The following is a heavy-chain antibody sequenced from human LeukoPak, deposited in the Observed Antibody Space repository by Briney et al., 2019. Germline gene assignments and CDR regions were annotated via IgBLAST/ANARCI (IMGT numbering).Heavy chain of an antibody. Sequence: KPGGSLRLSCAASGFTFSDYYMSWIRQAPGKGLEWFSYISSSGSTIYYADSVKGRFTISRDNARNSLYLQMNSLRAEDTAVYYCARERAIASRRPYCFDYWGQGTLVTVSS. J-gene: IGHJ4*02. CDR3: ARERAIASRRPYCFDY. V-gene: IGHV3-11*01. D-gene: IGHD6-6*01. CDR2: ISSSGSTI. CDR1: GFTFSDYY.